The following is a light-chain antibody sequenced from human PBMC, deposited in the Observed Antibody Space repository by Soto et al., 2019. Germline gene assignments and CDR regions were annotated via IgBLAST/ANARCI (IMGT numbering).Light chain of an antibody. J-gene: IGKJ1*01. V-gene: IGKV1-5*01. CDR2: DAS. CDR1: QSISSW. Sequence: DLQMTQSPSTLSASVGDRVTITCRASQSISSWLAWYQQKPGKAPKLLIYDASSLESGVPSRFSGSGSGTEFTLTISSMQPDDFATYYCQRYNRYPCTFGQGTKVEIK. CDR3: QRYNRYPCT.